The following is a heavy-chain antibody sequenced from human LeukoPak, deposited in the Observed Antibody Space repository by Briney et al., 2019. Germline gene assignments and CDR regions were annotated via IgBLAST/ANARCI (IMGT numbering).Heavy chain of an antibody. CDR1: GFTFSSYA. Sequence: GGSLRLSCAASGFTFSSYAMHWVRQAPGKGLEWVAVISYDGSNKYYADSVKGRFTVSRDNSKNTLYLQMNSLRAEDTAVYYCARERVKWFGELYAFDIWGQETMVTVSS. V-gene: IGHV3-30*04. CDR3: ARERVKWFGELYAFDI. CDR2: ISYDGSNK. J-gene: IGHJ3*02. D-gene: IGHD3-10*01.